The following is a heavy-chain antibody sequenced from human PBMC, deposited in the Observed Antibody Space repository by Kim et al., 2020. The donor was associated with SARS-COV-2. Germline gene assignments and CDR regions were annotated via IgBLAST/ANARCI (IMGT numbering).Heavy chain of an antibody. Sequence: GGSLRLSCAASGFTFSSYSMNWVRQAPGKGLEWVSYISSSSTIYYADSVKGRFTISRDNAKNSLYLQMNSLRDEDTAVYYCAREWLRGYCSSTSCYRGYYYYYGMDVWGQGTTVTVSS. CDR1: GFTFSSYS. V-gene: IGHV3-48*02. CDR2: ISSSSTI. CDR3: AREWLRGYCSSTSCYRGYYYYYGMDV. D-gene: IGHD2-2*02. J-gene: IGHJ6*02.